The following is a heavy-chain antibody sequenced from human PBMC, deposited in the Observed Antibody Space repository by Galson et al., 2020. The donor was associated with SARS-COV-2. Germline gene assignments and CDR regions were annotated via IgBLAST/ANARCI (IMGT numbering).Heavy chain of an antibody. Sequence: GGSLRLSCAASGFAFRSYAMSWVRQAPGKGLEWVSGISGSGVYTAYADSVKGRFTISRDNSKNTLYLQMNSLRAEDSAVYYCARYPPAYYDSSGYYFFDYWGQGALVTVSS. D-gene: IGHD3-22*01. CDR3: ARYPPAYYDSSGYYFFDY. V-gene: IGHV3-23*01. J-gene: IGHJ4*02. CDR1: GFAFRSYA. CDR2: ISGSGVYT.